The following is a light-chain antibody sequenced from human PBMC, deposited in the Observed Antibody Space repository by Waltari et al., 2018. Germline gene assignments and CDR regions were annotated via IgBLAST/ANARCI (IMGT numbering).Light chain of an antibody. Sequence: DVVLTQSPLSLPVTLGQPASISCRSSQSLVSSDGNTYLNWFQQRPGQSPMLLIYKVSNLDSGVPDRFSCSGSDTDFTLKISRVEADDFVVYYCMQGTHWPYSFCQGTKLEI. CDR3: MQGTHWPYS. V-gene: IGKV2D-30*01. CDR1: QSLVSSDGNTY. J-gene: IGKJ2*03. CDR2: KVS.